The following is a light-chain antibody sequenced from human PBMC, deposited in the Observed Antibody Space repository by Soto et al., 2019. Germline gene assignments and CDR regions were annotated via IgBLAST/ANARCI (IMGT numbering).Light chain of an antibody. CDR2: AAS. Sequence: DFQMTPSPSSLSASVGDRVTITCQASQDISDYLNWYQQKPGKAPKLLIYAASSLQSGVPSRFSGSGSGTDFTLTISSLQPEDFATYYCQQSYSNPRTFGQGTKGDIK. V-gene: IGKV1-39*01. CDR1: QDISDY. J-gene: IGKJ1*01. CDR3: QQSYSNPRT.